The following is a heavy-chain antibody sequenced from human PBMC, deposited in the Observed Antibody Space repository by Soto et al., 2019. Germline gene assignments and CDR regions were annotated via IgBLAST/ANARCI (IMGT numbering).Heavy chain of an antibody. CDR1: GCTFYNYA. J-gene: IGHJ1*01. Sequence: GGSLRLSCAASGCTFYNYAMTWVRQAPGKGLEWVSEISGSGSRTYYADSVKGRFTISSDNSKNTLYLQMNSLRAEDTAVYYCARDRVESGYPEYFQHWGQGALVTVSS. D-gene: IGHD3-22*01. CDR2: ISGSGSRT. CDR3: ARDRVESGYPEYFQH. V-gene: IGHV3-23*01.